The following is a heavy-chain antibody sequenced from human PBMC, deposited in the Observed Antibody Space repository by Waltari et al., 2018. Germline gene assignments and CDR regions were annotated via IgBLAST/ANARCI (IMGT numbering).Heavy chain of an antibody. V-gene: IGHV1-8*01. J-gene: IGHJ4*02. D-gene: IGHD4-17*01. CDR1: GFSLTSFD. CDR2: MNHDSGNT. CDR3: AREFYYSDAFTGV. Sequence: VQLVQSGAEVKKPGASVKVSSMDSGFSLTSFDIYWVRQAAGQGLEWMGWMNHDSGNTGYAEKFQGRVTMTRDTSISTAYMELSSLRSEDTAVYYCAREFYYSDAFTGVWGQGTLVTVSS.